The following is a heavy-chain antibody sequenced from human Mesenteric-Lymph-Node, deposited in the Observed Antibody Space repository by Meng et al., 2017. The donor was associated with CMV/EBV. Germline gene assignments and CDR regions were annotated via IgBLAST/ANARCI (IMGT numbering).Heavy chain of an antibody. V-gene: IGHV3-23*01. Sequence: GESLKISCAASGFTFSNYAMSWVRQAPGKGLEWVSAISVSGGTTYYADSVKGRFTISRDNSKNTLYMQMNSLRAEDTAVYYCAKDSGSSGWADYWGQGTLVTVSS. CDR1: GFTFSNYA. D-gene: IGHD6-19*01. CDR2: ISVSGGTT. CDR3: AKDSGSSGWADY. J-gene: IGHJ4*02.